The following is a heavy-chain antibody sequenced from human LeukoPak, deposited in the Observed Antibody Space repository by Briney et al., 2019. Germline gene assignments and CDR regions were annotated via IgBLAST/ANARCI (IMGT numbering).Heavy chain of an antibody. J-gene: IGHJ5*02. CDR1: GYTFTGYY. V-gene: IGHV1-2*02. D-gene: IGHD3-9*01. CDR2: INPNSGGT. Sequence: ASVKVSCKASGYTFTGYYLHWVRQAPGQGLEWMGWINPNSGGTKYPQKFQGRVTMTRDTSISTAYLEVSRLRSDDTAVYHCARKYDILTGQSNWFDPWGQGTLVTVSS. CDR3: ARKYDILTGQSNWFDP.